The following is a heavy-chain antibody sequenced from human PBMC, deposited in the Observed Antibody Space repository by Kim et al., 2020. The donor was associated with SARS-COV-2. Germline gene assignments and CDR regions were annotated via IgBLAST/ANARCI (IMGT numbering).Heavy chain of an antibody. V-gene: IGHV3-21*01. CDR3: ARDLGGASWYEIDY. Sequence: GGSLRLSCAASGFTFSSYSMNWVRQAPGKGLEWVSSISSSSSYIYYADSVKGRFTISRDNAKNSLYLQMNSLRAEDTAVYYCARDLGGASWYEIDYWGQGTLVTVSS. D-gene: IGHD6-13*01. J-gene: IGHJ4*02. CDR2: ISSSSSYI. CDR1: GFTFSSYS.